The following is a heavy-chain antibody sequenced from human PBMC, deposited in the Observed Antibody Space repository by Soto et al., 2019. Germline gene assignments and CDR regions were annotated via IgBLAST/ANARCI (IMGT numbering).Heavy chain of an antibody. Sequence: SETLSLTCTVSGGSISSYYWSWIRQPPGKGLEWIGYIYYSGSTNYNPSLKSRVTISVDTSKNQFSLKLSSMTAADTAVYYCARDQVGATDYWGQGTLVTVSS. V-gene: IGHV4-59*01. D-gene: IGHD1-26*01. CDR3: ARDQVGATDY. J-gene: IGHJ4*02. CDR1: GGSISSYY. CDR2: IYYSGST.